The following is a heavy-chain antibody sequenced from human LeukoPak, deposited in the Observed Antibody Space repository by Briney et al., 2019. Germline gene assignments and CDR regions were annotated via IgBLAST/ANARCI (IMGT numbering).Heavy chain of an antibody. J-gene: IGHJ4*02. Sequence: GRSLRLSSAASGFTFRTYAMDWVRPVPGKGLEYDSAISSIGGGTYYANSVKGRFTISRDNSKNTLYLQMGSLRPEDMAVYYCVILGADDWGQGTLVTVSS. CDR2: ISSIGGGT. CDR3: VILGADD. CDR1: GFTFRTYA. D-gene: IGHD3-16*01. V-gene: IGHV3-64*01.